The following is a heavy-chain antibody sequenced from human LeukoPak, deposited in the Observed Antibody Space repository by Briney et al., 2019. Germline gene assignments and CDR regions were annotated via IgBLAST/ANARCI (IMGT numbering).Heavy chain of an antibody. V-gene: IGHV3-33*01. J-gene: IGHJ6*02. Sequence: PGRSLRLSCAASGFTFSIYGMHWVRQAPGKGLEWVAVIWYDRSNEQYADSVKGRFTISRDNFKSTLFLQMNSLRAEDTAVYYCARGLADAYYYYGMDVWGQGTTVTVSS. CDR2: IWYDRSNE. CDR1: GFTFSIYG. CDR3: ARGLADAYYYYGMDV. D-gene: IGHD6-19*01.